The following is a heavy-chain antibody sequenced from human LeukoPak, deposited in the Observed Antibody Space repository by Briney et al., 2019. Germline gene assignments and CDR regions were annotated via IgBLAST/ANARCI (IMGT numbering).Heavy chain of an antibody. J-gene: IGHJ4*02. CDR1: GFTFSTHA. CDR2: IGGSDGST. D-gene: IGHD2-15*01. Sequence: GGSLRLSCVASGFTFSTHAMSWVRLAPGKGLEWVSAIGGSDGSTYYADSVKGRFTISRDNSKDTLYLQMNSLRVEDTAAYYCAKDPRGSGTFFDYWGQGTLVTVSS. V-gene: IGHV3-23*01. CDR3: AKDPRGSGTFFDY.